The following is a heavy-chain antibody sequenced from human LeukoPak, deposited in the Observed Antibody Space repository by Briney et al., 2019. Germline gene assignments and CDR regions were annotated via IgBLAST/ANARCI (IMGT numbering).Heavy chain of an antibody. V-gene: IGHV1-8*01. CDR2: TNPDSGNT. J-gene: IGHJ4*02. D-gene: IGHD3-10*01. CDR3: ARGGVRETQKIDY. CDR1: GYTFTSYD. Sequence: ASVKVSCKASGYTFTSYDINWVRQATGQGLEWMGWTNPDSGNTGFAQKFQGRITMTRNTSISTAYMELSSLRSEDTAVYYCARGGVRETQKIDYWGQGTLVTVSS.